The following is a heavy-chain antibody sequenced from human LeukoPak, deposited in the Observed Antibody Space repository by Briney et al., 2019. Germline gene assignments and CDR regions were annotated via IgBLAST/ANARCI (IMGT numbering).Heavy chain of an antibody. J-gene: IGHJ4*02. CDR1: GGTFSSYA. Sequence: SVKVSCKSSGGTFSSYAISWVRQAPGQGLEWMGRIIPILGIANYAQKFQGRVTITADKSTSTAYMELSSLRSEDTAVYYCASYRDSSSRKIDYWGQGTLVTVSS. CDR2: IIPILGIA. CDR3: ASYRDSSSRKIDY. D-gene: IGHD6-13*01. V-gene: IGHV1-69*04.